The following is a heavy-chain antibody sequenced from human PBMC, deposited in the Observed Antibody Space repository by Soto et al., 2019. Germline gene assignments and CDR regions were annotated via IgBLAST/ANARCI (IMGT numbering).Heavy chain of an antibody. D-gene: IGHD2-2*01. CDR1: GFTVSSNY. CDR3: ARESAGSEYQQLRPFDY. J-gene: IGHJ4*02. V-gene: IGHV3-66*01. CDR2: IYSGGST. Sequence: EVQLVESGGGLVQPGGSLRLSCAASGFTVSSNYMSWVRQAPGKGLEWVSVIYSGGSTYYADSVKGRFTISRDNSKNTLYRQMNSLRAEDTAVYYCARESAGSEYQQLRPFDYWGQGTLVTVSS.